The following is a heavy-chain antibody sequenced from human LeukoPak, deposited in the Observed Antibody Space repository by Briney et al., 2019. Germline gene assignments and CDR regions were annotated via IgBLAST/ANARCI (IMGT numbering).Heavy chain of an antibody. CDR3: XXXXXSGWRTPNDDY. D-gene: IGHD6-19*01. V-gene: IGHV1-18*01. Sequence: SVXXXCXASGYTFTSYGISWVRQAPGQGLEWMGWISGYNGNTDYAQNLQGRVTITTDTSTSTAYMELRRLRSDDTAGYYCXXXXXSGWRTPNDDYWGQGTLVTVSS. J-gene: IGHJ4*02. CDR1: GYTFTSYG. CDR2: ISGYNGNT.